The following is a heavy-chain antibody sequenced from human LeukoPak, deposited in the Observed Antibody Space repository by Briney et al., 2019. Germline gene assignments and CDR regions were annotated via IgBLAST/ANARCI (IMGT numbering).Heavy chain of an antibody. V-gene: IGHV4-38-2*01. D-gene: IGHD3-16*01. CDR1: NYPITSDYY. Sequence: SETLSLTCAVSNYPITSDYYWVWIRPPPGQGLEWIGQILHSGIAHYNPSLKSRVTMSVDTSRSQFSVNLNSVTAADTAVYYCGRAGFGTAYNRFYYYMDVWGKGTTVTVSS. CDR3: GRAGFGTAYNRFYYYMDV. CDR2: ILHSGIA. J-gene: IGHJ6*03.